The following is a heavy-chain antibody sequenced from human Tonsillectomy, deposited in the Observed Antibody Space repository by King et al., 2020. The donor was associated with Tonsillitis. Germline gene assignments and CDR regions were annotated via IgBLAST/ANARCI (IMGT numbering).Heavy chain of an antibody. Sequence: VQLVESGGGLVKPGGSLRLSCAASGFTFSSYSMNWVRQAPGKGLEWVSSISTSSSSIPYAPSGEGRFTISRDNAKNSLYLQMNSLRAEDTAVYSCAGGDYMWELLGHPLDYWGQGTLVTVSS. J-gene: IGHJ4*02. D-gene: IGHD1-26*01. CDR3: AGGDYMWELLGHPLDY. V-gene: IGHV3-21*01. CDR2: ISTSSSSI. CDR1: GFTFSSYS.